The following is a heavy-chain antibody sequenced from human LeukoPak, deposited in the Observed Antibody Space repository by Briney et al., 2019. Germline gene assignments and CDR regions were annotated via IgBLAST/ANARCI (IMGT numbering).Heavy chain of an antibody. CDR2: IGTAGDT. CDR1: GFPFSSYD. Sequence: GGSLRLSCAASGFPFSSYDMHWVRQPSGKGLEWVSAIGTAGDTYYPGSVKGRFTISRENAKNSFHLHMNSLRAGDTAVYYCARGIGGYYDYWGQGTLVTVSS. D-gene: IGHD3-22*01. CDR3: ARGIGGYYDY. J-gene: IGHJ4*02. V-gene: IGHV3-13*01.